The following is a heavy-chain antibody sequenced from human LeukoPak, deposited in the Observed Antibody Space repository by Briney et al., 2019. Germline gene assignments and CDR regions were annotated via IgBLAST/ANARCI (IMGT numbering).Heavy chain of an antibody. CDR1: GGSISSSSYY. CDR2: IYYSGST. J-gene: IGHJ4*02. V-gene: IGHV4-39*01. CDR3: ARQSQYSSSSY. Sequence: PSETLSLTCTVSGGSISSSSYYWGWIRQPPGKGLEWIGSIYYSGSTYYNPSLKSRVTISVDTSKNQFSLKLSSVTAADTAVYYCARQSQYSSSSYWGQGTLVTVSS. D-gene: IGHD6-13*01.